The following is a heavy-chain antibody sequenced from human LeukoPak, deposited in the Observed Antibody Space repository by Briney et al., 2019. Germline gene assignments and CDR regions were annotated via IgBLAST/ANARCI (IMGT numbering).Heavy chain of an antibody. D-gene: IGHD4-17*01. CDR3: ARLMDGEHFDY. CDR1: GGSISSYY. J-gene: IGHJ4*02. Sequence: SETLSLTCTVSGGSISSYYWSWIRQPPGKGLEWIGYIYYSGSTNYNPSLKSRVTISVDTSKNQFSLKLSSVTAADTAVYYCARLMDGEHFDYWGQGTPVTVSS. V-gene: IGHV4-59*08. CDR2: IYYSGST.